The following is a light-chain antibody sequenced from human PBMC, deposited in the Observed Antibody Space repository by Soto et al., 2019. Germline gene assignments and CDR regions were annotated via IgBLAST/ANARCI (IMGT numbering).Light chain of an antibody. V-gene: IGKV3-20*01. Sequence: ESVLTLSPATLSLSPGARATLSCRASPSVTNFLAWYQQKPGQAPRLLIYGAFNGATGIPARFSGSGSGTDFTLTISRLEPEDFVVYYCQQYGRSPTFGQGTKVDIK. CDR2: GAF. J-gene: IGKJ1*01. CDR3: QQYGRSPT. CDR1: PSVTNF.